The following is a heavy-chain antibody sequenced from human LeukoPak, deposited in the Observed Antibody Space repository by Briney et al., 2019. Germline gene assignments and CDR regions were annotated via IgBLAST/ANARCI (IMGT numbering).Heavy chain of an antibody. CDR1: GGSISTYH. Sequence: PSETLSLTCTVSGGSISTYHWSWIRQPPGKGLEWIAYIDYSASTNYNPSLKSRVTISVDTSKNQFSLKLSSVTAADTAVYYCARDSRRELLHAFDIWGQGTMVTVSS. J-gene: IGHJ3*02. D-gene: IGHD1-26*01. V-gene: IGHV4-59*01. CDR3: ARDSRRELLHAFDI. CDR2: IDYSAST.